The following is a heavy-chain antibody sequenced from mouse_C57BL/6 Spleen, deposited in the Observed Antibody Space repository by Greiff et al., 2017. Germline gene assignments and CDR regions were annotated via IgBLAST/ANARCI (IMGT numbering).Heavy chain of an antibody. D-gene: IGHD1-1*01. CDR1: GFTFSSYA. CDR3: TRDLITTVVAHYAMDY. V-gene: IGHV5-9-1*02. J-gene: IGHJ4*01. Sequence: DVKLVESGEGLVKPGGSLKLSCAASGFTFSSYAMSWVRQTPEKRLEWVAYISSGGDYTYYADTVKGRFTISRDNARNTLYLQMSSLKSEDTAMYYCTRDLITTVVAHYAMDYWGQGTSVTVSS. CDR2: ISSGGDYT.